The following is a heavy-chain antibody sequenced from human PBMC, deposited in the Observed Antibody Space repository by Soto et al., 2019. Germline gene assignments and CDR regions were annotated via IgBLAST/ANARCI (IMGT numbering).Heavy chain of an antibody. V-gene: IGHV1-69*06. J-gene: IGHJ6*02. CDR2: IIPIFGTA. D-gene: IGHD6-19*01. CDR3: AGEKFGIGIAVTRYYYGIDV. Sequence: QVQLVQSGAEVKKPGSSVKVSCKASGGTFSSYAISWVRQAPGQGLEWMGGIIPIFGTANYAQKFQGRATITADKSTSTAYMELSSLRSEDTAVYYCAGEKFGIGIAVTRYYYGIDVWGQGTTVTVSS. CDR1: GGTFSSYA.